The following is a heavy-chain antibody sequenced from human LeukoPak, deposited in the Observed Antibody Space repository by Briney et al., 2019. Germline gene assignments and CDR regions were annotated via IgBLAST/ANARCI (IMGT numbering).Heavy chain of an antibody. V-gene: IGHV1-18*01. D-gene: IGHD3-3*01. CDR1: GYTFTSYG. Sequence: ASVKVSCKASGYTFTSYGISWVRQAPGQGLEWMGWISAYNGNTNYAQKLQGRVTMTTDTSTGTAYMELRSLRSDDTAVYYCARGQYDFWSGQSPLNYWGQGTLVTVSS. CDR2: ISAYNGNT. CDR3: ARGQYDFWSGQSPLNY. J-gene: IGHJ4*02.